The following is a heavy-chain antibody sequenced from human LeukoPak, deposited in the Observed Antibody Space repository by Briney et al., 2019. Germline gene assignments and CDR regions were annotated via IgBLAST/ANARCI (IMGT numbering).Heavy chain of an antibody. V-gene: IGHV1-18*01. Sequence: GASVKVSCKASGYTFTSYGISWVRQAPGQGREGMGWISAYNGNTNYAQKFQERVTITRDMSTSTAYMELRSLRSEHTAVYYCAAGGDRYNPDYWGQGTLVTVSS. J-gene: IGHJ4*02. D-gene: IGHD5-24*01. CDR2: ISAYNGNT. CDR3: AAGGDRYNPDY. CDR1: GYTFTSYG.